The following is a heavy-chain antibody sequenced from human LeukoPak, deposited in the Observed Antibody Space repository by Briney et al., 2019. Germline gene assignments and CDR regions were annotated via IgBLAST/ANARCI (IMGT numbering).Heavy chain of an antibody. Sequence: ASVKVSCKASGYTFTSYGISWVRQAPGQGLEWMGIINPSGGSTNFAQKFQGRVTMTTDTSTITVYMELSSLRSEDTAVYYCARWTTTYLDYWGQGTLVTVSS. CDR2: INPSGGST. D-gene: IGHD4-11*01. CDR1: GYTFTSYG. CDR3: ARWTTTYLDY. J-gene: IGHJ4*02. V-gene: IGHV1-46*01.